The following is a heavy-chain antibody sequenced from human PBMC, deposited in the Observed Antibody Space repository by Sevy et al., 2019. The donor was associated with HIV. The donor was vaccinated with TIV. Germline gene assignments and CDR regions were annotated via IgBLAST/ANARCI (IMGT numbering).Heavy chain of an antibody. CDR1: GFTIRTYN. V-gene: IGHV3-21*01. Sequence: GGSLRLSCAASGFTIRTYNMNWVRQAPGKGLEWVSSISSSSTYIYYADSVKGRFTISRDNAKNSLYLQMSSLRAEDTAVYYCARDLVIPATTDYFYYGMDVWGQGTTVAVSS. CDR2: ISSSSTYI. D-gene: IGHD2-15*01. CDR3: ARDLVIPATTDYFYYGMDV. J-gene: IGHJ6*02.